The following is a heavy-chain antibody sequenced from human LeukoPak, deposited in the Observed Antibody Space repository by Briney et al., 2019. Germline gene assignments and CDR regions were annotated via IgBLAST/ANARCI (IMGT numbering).Heavy chain of an antibody. V-gene: IGHV3-23*01. D-gene: IGHD1-1*01. Sequence: GGSLRLSCAASGFTFSSYVMTWVRQAPDIGLEWVSTISAGGVTTYYADSVKGRFTISRDNSKNTLHLRMNSLRVGDAAVYYCVTRGTTATKYLEYWGQGTLVTVSS. J-gene: IGHJ4*02. CDR3: VTRGTTATKYLEY. CDR2: ISAGGVTT. CDR1: GFTFSSYV.